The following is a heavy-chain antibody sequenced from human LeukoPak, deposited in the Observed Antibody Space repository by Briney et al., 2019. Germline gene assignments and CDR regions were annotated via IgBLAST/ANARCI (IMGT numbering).Heavy chain of an antibody. J-gene: IGHJ4*02. CDR1: GFTFSSYA. V-gene: IGHV3-23*01. CDR2: IGGSGGST. CDR3: AKVPYDSSGYYYFDY. D-gene: IGHD3-22*01. Sequence: GGSLRLSCAASGFTFSSYAMSWVRQAPGKGLEWVSAIGGSGGSTYYADSVKGRFTISRDNSKNTLYLQMNSPRAEDTAVYYCAKVPYDSSGYYYFDYWGQGTLVTVSS.